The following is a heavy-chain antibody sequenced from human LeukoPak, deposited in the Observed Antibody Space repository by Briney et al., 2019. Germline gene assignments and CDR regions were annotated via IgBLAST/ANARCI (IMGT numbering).Heavy chain of an antibody. CDR1: GFTFSSYW. CDR3: VRDFRKAGDY. Sequence: HPGGSLRLSCAASGFTFSSYWINWVRQAPGKGLEWVAVINQDGSEKYYVDSVKGRFTISRDNAKNSLYLQMNSLRAEDTAVYYCVRDFRKAGDYWGQGTLVTVSS. V-gene: IGHV3-7*01. D-gene: IGHD1-14*01. J-gene: IGHJ4*02. CDR2: INQDGSEK.